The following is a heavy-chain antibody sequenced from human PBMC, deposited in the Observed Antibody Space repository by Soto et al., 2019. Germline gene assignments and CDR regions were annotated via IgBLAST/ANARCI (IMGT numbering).Heavy chain of an antibody. D-gene: IGHD3-22*01. CDR2: ISASSRTL. CDR1: GFTFSDYY. V-gene: IGHV3-11*04. CDR3: ARSYYDSSASYASYGMDV. Sequence: PGGSLRLSCAASGFTFSDYYMSWIRQAPGKGLEWISHISASSRTLFYADSVKGRFTISRDNAKNSLYLQMNSLRAEDTAVYYCARSYYDSSASYASYGMDVWGQGTTVTAP. J-gene: IGHJ6*02.